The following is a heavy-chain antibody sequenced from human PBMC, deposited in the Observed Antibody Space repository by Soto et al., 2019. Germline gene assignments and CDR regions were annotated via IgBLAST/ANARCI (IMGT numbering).Heavy chain of an antibody. CDR3: ARRYGGNFDY. V-gene: IGHV4-59*01. Sequence: SETLSLTCTVSGGSISSYYWSWIRQPPGKGLEWIGYIYYSGSTNYNPSLKSRVTISVDTSKNQFSLKLSSVTAADTTVYYCARRYGGNFDYWGQGTLVTVSS. CDR2: IYYSGST. CDR1: GGSISSYY. D-gene: IGHD1-26*01. J-gene: IGHJ4*02.